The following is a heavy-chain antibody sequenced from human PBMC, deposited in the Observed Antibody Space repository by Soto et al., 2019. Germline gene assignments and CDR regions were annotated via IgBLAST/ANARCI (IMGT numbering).Heavy chain of an antibody. J-gene: IGHJ4*02. CDR3: ARPSSGFYAELDY. Sequence: QLQLQESGPGLVKPSETLSLTCTVSGDSISSSSYYWGWIRQPPGKGLEWIGSIYYTGNTNYNPSLKSRVAISIDTSKTQFSLNLSSVTAADTAVYYCARPSSGFYAELDYWGQGTLVTVSS. CDR2: IYYTGNT. V-gene: IGHV4-39*01. CDR1: GDSISSSSYY. D-gene: IGHD3-22*01.